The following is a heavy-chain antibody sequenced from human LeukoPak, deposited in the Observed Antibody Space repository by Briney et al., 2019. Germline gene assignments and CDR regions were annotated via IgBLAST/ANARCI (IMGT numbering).Heavy chain of an antibody. J-gene: IGHJ4*02. CDR1: GGSISSYY. D-gene: IGHD6-13*01. CDR3: ARGGHRYSSSWPPDY. CDR2: IYYSGST. Sequence: PSETLSLTCTVSGGSISSYYWSWIRQPPGKGLEWIGYIYYSGSTNYNPSLKSRVTISVDTSKNQFSLKLSSVTAADTAVYYCARGGHRYSSSWPPDYWGQGTLVTVSS. V-gene: IGHV4-59*01.